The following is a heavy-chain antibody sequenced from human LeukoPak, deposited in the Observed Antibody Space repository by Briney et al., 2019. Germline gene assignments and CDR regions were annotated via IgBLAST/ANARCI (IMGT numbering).Heavy chain of an antibody. V-gene: IGHV3-21*01. CDR2: ISSSSSYI. CDR1: GFTFSSYS. D-gene: IGHD2-2*01. Sequence: GGSLRLSCAASGFTFSSYSMNWVRQAPGKGLEWVSFISSSSSYIYYADSVKGRFTISRDNAKNSLYLQMNSLRAEDTAVYYCARDLFDCSSTSCYPGDYYYYMDVWGKGTTVAVSS. J-gene: IGHJ6*03. CDR3: ARDLFDCSSTSCYPGDYYYYMDV.